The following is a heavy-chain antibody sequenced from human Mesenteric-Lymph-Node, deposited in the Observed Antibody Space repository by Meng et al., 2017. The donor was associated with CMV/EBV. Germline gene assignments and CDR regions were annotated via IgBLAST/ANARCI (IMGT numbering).Heavy chain of an antibody. CDR3: ARAPYFDGDYFDY. V-gene: IGHV3-21*01. CDR2: ISSSSSYI. CDR1: GFTFSRSW. D-gene: IGHD3-9*01. J-gene: IGHJ4*02. Sequence: GESLKISCAASGFTFSRSWMHWVRQAPGKGLEWVSSISSSSSYIYYADSVKGRFTISRDNAKNSLYLQMNSLRAEDTAVYYCARAPYFDGDYFDYWGQGTLVTVSS.